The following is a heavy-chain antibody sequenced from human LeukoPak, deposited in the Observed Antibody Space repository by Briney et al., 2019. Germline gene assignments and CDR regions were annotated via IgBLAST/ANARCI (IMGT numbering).Heavy chain of an antibody. Sequence: GGSLRLSCATSGFTFSSYGMHWVRQAPGKGLEWVANIRDDGSDSYYVGSVKGRFTISRDNAKNSLYLQMNSLRAEDTAVYYCARDDRNSYYDYWGQGTLVTVSS. CDR2: IRDDGSDS. J-gene: IGHJ4*02. CDR3: ARDDRNSYYDY. CDR1: GFTFSSYG. V-gene: IGHV3-7*01. D-gene: IGHD2-21*01.